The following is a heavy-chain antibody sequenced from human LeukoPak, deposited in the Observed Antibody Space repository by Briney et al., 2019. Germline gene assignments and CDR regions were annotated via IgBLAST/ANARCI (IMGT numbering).Heavy chain of an antibody. CDR2: IYYSGST. D-gene: IGHD3-10*01. V-gene: IGHV4-59*01. J-gene: IGHJ6*03. CDR3: ARTNKFITMVRGVAPYYYYMDV. Sequence: PSETLSLTCTVSGGSISSYYWSWIRQPPGKGLEWIGYIYYSGSTNYNPSLKSRVTISVDTSKNQFSLKLSSVTAADTAVYYCARTNKFITMVRGVAPYYYYMDVWGKGTTVTISS. CDR1: GGSISSYY.